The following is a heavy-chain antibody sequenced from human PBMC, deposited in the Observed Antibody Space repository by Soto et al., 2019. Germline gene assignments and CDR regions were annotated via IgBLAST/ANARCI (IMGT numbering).Heavy chain of an antibody. CDR3: ATYSGYDRAIDY. CDR2: INPSGGST. CDR1: GYTFTSYY. Sequence: AAVKVSCKASGYTFTSYYMHWVRQAPGQGLEWMGIINPSGGSTSYAQKFQGRVTMTRDTSTSTVYMELSSLRSEDTAVYYCATYSGYDRAIDYWGQGTLVTVSS. J-gene: IGHJ4*02. D-gene: IGHD5-12*01. V-gene: IGHV1-46*01.